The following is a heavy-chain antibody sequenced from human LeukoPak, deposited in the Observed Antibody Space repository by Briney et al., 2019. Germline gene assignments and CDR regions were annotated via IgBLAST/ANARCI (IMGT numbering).Heavy chain of an antibody. CDR1: GGSISSGDYH. CDR2: IYYSGST. Sequence: SETLSLTRTVSGGSISSGDYHWSWIRQPPGKGLEWIGYIYYSGSTYYNPSLKSRVTISVDTSKNQFSLKLSSVTAADTAVYYCASAYYYDSSGHFDYWGQGTLVTVSS. CDR3: ASAYYYDSSGHFDY. D-gene: IGHD3-22*01. V-gene: IGHV4-30-4*01. J-gene: IGHJ4*02.